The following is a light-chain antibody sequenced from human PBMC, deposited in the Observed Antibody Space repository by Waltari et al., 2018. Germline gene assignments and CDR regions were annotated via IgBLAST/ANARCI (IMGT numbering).Light chain of an antibody. Sequence: SYVLTQPPSVSVAPGKTARITCGGNNIGSKSVHWYQQKPGQAPVLVVYDDSDRPSGIPEQFSGSTSGNTATLTISRVEAGDEADYYCQVWDSSSDIGVFGGGTKLTVL. CDR1: NIGSKS. CDR3: QVWDSSSDIGV. V-gene: IGLV3-21*03. CDR2: DDS. J-gene: IGLJ2*01.